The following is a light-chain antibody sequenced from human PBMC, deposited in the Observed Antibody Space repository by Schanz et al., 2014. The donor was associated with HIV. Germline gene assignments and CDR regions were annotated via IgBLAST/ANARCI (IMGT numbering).Light chain of an antibody. CDR3: QQYGGSPLT. Sequence: EIVMTQSPVTLSVSPGERVTLSCRASQSVNNNLAWYQQKSGQPPRLLIYGASTRATGIPARFSGSGSGTDFTLTISRLEPEDFALYYCQQYGGSPLTFGGGTKVEIK. CDR2: GAS. V-gene: IGKV3-20*01. CDR1: QSVNNN. J-gene: IGKJ4*01.